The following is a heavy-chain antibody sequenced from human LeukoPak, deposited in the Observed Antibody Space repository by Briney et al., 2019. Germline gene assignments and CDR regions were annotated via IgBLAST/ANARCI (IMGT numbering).Heavy chain of an antibody. CDR2: IFRIGSS. CDR3: ARVIDVAAAGYFDS. J-gene: IGHJ4*02. CDR1: GFSITTGYY. D-gene: IGHD6-13*01. Sequence: PSETLSLTCSVSGFSITTGYYWAWLRQPPGKGLEWIGTIFRIGSSHFNPSLKSRVTISVDTSKNQFSLKLNSVTAADTALYYCARVIDVAAAGYFDSWGQGTQVTVSS. V-gene: IGHV4-38-2*02.